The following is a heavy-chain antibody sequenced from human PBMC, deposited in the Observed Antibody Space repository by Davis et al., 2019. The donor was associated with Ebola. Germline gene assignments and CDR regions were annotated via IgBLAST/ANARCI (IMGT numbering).Heavy chain of an antibody. CDR3: ARVFEGELLLSALDY. D-gene: IGHD1-26*01. CDR2: ISSSGSTI. CDR1: GFTFSDYY. V-gene: IGHV3-11*01. J-gene: IGHJ4*02. Sequence: PGGSLRLSCAASGFTFSDYYMSWIRQAPGKGLEWVSYISSSGSTIYYADSVKGRFTISRDNAKNSLYLQMNSLRAEDTAVYYCARVFEGELLLSALDYWGQGTLVTVSS.